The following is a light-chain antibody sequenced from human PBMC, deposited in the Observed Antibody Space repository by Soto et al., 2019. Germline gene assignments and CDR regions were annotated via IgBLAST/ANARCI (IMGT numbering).Light chain of an antibody. J-gene: IGLJ2*01. CDR2: DVS. CDR3: CSYAGRFIVV. CDR1: STDVGAYNY. Sequence: QSALTQPRSVSGSRGQSVTISCTGTSTDVGAYNYVSWYQQHPGKAPKLMVYDVSKRPSGVPDRFSGSKSGNTASLTISGLQAEDEADYYCCSYAGRFIVVFGGGTQLTVL. V-gene: IGLV2-11*01.